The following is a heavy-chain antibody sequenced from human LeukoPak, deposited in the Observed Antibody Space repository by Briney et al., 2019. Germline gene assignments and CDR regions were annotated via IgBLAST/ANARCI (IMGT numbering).Heavy chain of an antibody. CDR2: IVVGSGNT. CDR3: ASWYYYGSGSYYRWFDP. CDR1: GFTFTSSA. V-gene: IGHV1-58*02. D-gene: IGHD3-10*01. Sequence: TSVKVSCKASGFTFTSSAMQWVRQARGQRLEWIGWIVVGSGNTNYAQKFQGRVTITADKSTSTAYMELSSLRSEDTAVYYCASWYYYGSGSYYRWFDPWGQGTLVTVSS. J-gene: IGHJ5*02.